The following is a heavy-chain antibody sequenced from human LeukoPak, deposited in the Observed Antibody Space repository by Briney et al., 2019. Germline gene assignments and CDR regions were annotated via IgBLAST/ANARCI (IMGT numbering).Heavy chain of an antibody. V-gene: IGHV3-23*01. CDR1: GFTSGVYA. D-gene: IGHD2-21*01. Sequence: GGSLRLSCVASGFTSGVYAMSWVRQAPGKGLEFVSGIYENGGTTYYADSVKGRFSISRDNSKNTLYLQMDSLRGEDTAVYYCAKDFRIGYSAHFDYWGQGALVTVSS. CDR2: IYENGGTT. CDR3: AKDFRIGYSAHFDY. J-gene: IGHJ4*02.